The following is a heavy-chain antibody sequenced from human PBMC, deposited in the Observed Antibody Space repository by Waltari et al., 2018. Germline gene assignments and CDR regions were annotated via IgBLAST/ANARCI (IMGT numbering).Heavy chain of an antibody. J-gene: IGHJ5*02. CDR1: SGSFSGYY. Sequence: QVQLQQWGAGLLKPSETLSLTCAVYSGSFSGYYWSWIRQPPGKGLEWIGEINHSGSTNYNPSLKSRVTISVDTSKNQFSLKLSSVTAADTAVYYCARALRGYSYGRGHWFDPWGQGTLVTVSS. CDR3: ARALRGYSYGRGHWFDP. V-gene: IGHV4-34*01. CDR2: INHSGST. D-gene: IGHD5-18*01.